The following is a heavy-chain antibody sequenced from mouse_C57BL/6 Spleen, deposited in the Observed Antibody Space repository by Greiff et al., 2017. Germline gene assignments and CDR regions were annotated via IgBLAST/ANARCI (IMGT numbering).Heavy chain of an antibody. CDR3: ANNWDVYYAMDY. J-gene: IGHJ4*01. CDR1: GFTFSSYG. CDR2: ISSGGSYT. D-gene: IGHD4-1*01. Sequence: EVKLMESGGDLVKPGGSLKLSCAASGFTFSSYGMSWVRQTPDKRLEWVATISSGGSYTYYPDSVKGRFTISRDNAKNTLYLQMSSLKSEDTAMYCCANNWDVYYAMDYWGQGTSVTVSS. V-gene: IGHV5-6*01.